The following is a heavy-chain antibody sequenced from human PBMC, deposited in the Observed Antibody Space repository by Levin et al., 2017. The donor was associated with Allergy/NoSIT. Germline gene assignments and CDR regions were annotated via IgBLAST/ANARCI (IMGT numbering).Heavy chain of an antibody. CDR2: ISFDVSKK. V-gene: IGHV3-30*04. J-gene: IGHJ3*02. Sequence: GGSLRLSCAASGFTFSTSVMHWVRQAPGKGLEWVALISFDVSKKYYADSVKGRFTISRDNSKSKLSLQMNSLRGDDTAVYYCARALGDYSGGSFYSASDAFGTWGQGTMVTVPS. D-gene: IGHD2-15*01. CDR1: GFTFSTSV. CDR3: ARALGDYSGGSFYSASDAFGT.